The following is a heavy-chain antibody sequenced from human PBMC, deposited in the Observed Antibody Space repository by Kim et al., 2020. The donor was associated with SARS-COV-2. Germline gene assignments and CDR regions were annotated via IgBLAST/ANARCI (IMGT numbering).Heavy chain of an antibody. D-gene: IGHD2-2*02. CDR3: AKDSSASCYSPIGS. CDR1: GFTFSKYA. Sequence: GGSLRLSCAASGFTFSKYAMSWVRQAPGKGLEWVSVICDSDGRTYYADSVKGRFSISRDNSKSTLYLQMNSLRAEDTAIYYCAKDSSASCYSPIGSWGQGITVTVSS. V-gene: IGHV3-23*01. J-gene: IGHJ5*02. CDR2: ICDSDGRT.